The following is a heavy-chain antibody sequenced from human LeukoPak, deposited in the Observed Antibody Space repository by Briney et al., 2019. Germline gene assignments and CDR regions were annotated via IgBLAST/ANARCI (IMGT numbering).Heavy chain of an antibody. CDR2: IYYSGST. D-gene: IGHD4-23*01. CDR1: GGSFSGYY. J-gene: IGHJ4*02. CDR3: ARGTGGNSPYYFDY. Sequence: SETLSLTCAVYGGSFSGYYWSWIRQPPGKGLEWIGYIYYSGSTNYNPSLKSRVTISVDTSKNQFSLKLSSVTAADTAVYYCARGTGGNSPYYFDYWGQGTLVTVSS. V-gene: IGHV4-59*01.